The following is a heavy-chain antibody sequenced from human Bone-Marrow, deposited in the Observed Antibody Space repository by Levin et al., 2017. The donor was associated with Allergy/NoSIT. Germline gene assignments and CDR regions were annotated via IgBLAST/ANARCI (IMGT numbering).Heavy chain of an antibody. Sequence: KISCTASGGTLSSYSIGWVRQAPGQGFEWMGRIIPILDAADYAQRFQDRVTISADTSSGRVFLEVSSLESADTAIYYCVTDTISYGSWGQGTLVTVSS. V-gene: IGHV1-69*08. CDR2: IIPILDAA. D-gene: IGHD3-3*01. J-gene: IGHJ5*02. CDR1: GGTLSSYS. CDR3: VTDTISYGS.